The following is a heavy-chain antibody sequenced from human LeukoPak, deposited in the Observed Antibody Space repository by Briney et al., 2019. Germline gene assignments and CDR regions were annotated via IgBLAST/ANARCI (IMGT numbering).Heavy chain of an antibody. Sequence: PSETLSLTCAVYGGSFSGYYWSWIRQPPGKGLEWIGEINHSGSTNYNPSLKSRVTISVDTSKNQFSLKLSSVTAADTAVYCCARSYDPGDFDYWGQGTLVTVSS. CDR2: INHSGST. CDR1: GGSFSGYY. V-gene: IGHV4-34*01. J-gene: IGHJ4*02. D-gene: IGHD3-3*01. CDR3: ARSYDPGDFDY.